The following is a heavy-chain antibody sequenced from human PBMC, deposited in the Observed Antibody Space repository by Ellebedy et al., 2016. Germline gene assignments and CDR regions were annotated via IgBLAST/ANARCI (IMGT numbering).Heavy chain of an antibody. Sequence: ASVKVSCXASGYTFTGYYMHWVRQAPGQGLEWMGWINPNSGGTNYAQKFQGRVTMTRDTSISTAYMELSRLRSDDTAVYYCARGDMIFGVVIPAADWGQGTLVTVSS. J-gene: IGHJ4*02. CDR2: INPNSGGT. V-gene: IGHV1-2*02. CDR3: ARGDMIFGVVIPAAD. CDR1: GYTFTGYY. D-gene: IGHD3/OR15-3a*01.